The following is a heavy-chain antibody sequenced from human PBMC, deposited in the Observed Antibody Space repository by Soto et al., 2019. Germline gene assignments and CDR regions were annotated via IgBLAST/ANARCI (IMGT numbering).Heavy chain of an antibody. D-gene: IGHD3-16*02. CDR1: GDSISSAYW. V-gene: IGHV4-38-2*02. CDR3: ARDYRVPSAGAMDV. CDR2: IYHSGTT. J-gene: IGHJ6*02. Sequence: ETLSLTCAVPGDSISSAYWWAWIRQPPGKWLEWVASIYHSGTTFYNPSLTSRATISVDTSNNHFSLRLNSVTAADSAVYYCARDYRVPSAGAMDVWGQGTPVTV.